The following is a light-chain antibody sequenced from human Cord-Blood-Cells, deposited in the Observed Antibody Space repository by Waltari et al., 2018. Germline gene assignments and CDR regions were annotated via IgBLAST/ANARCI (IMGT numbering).Light chain of an antibody. CDR1: SSDVGGYNY. V-gene: IGLV2-14*01. CDR3: SSYTSSSFWV. CDR2: DVS. J-gene: IGLJ3*02. Sequence: QSALTQPASVSGSPGQSITISCTGTSSDVGGYNYVSWYQQHPGKAPKLMIYDVSNRPSGVSNRFSGSKSGNTASLTISGLQAEDEADYYCSSYTSSSFWVFGGWTKLTVL.